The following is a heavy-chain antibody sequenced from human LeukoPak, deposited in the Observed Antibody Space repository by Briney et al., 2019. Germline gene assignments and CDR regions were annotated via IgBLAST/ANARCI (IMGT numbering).Heavy chain of an antibody. CDR1: GFTFSSYW. V-gene: IGHV3-7*01. CDR2: IKTDGSEK. J-gene: IGHJ5*01. CDR3: ATYSTKNAREFES. Sequence: GGCLRLSCAASGFTFSSYWMSWVRQTPGKGLEWVANIKTDGSEKYYVDSVKGRFTISRDNAKNSLYLQMNSLRAEDTAVYYCATYSTKNAREFESWGQGTLVTVSS. D-gene: IGHD2/OR15-2a*01.